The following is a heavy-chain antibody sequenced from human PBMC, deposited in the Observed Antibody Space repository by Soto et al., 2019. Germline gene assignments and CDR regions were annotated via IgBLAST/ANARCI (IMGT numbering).Heavy chain of an antibody. CDR3: ARERDWNDSIVFDY. CDR1: GGSISSGGYY. CDR2: IYYSGST. V-gene: IGHV4-31*03. Sequence: SETLTLTCTVSGGSISSGGYYWSWIRQHPGKGLEWIGCIYYSGSTYYNPSLKSRVTISVDTSKNQFSLKLSSVTAADTAVYYCARERDWNDSIVFDYWGQGTLVTVSS. D-gene: IGHD1-1*01. J-gene: IGHJ4*02.